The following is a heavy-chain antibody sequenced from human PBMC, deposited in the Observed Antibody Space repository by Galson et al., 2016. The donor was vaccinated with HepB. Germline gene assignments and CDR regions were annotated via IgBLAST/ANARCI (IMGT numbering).Heavy chain of an antibody. J-gene: IGHJ4*02. Sequence: SLRLSCAASGFTFRSHWMHLVRQAPGKGLEWVANINQDGGEKYYVDSVKGRFTISRDNAKNSLYLQMNSLRAEDTAVFYCANHRGWGQGTLVTVSS. CDR1: GFTFRSHW. CDR3: ANHRG. V-gene: IGHV3-7*03. CDR2: INQDGGEK. D-gene: IGHD1-14*01.